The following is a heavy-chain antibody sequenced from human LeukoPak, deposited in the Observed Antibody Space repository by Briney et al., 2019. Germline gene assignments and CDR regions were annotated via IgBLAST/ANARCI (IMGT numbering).Heavy chain of an antibody. CDR1: GFTFSSYS. CDR2: ISSSSSTI. J-gene: IGHJ6*03. Sequence: HPGGSLRLSCAASGFTFSSYSMNWVRQAPGKGLEWVSYISSSSSTIYYADSVKGRFTISRDNAKNSLYLQMNSLRAEDTAVYYCATLAYYYYYMDVWGKGTTVTISS. V-gene: IGHV3-48*01. D-gene: IGHD2-15*01. CDR3: ATLAYYYYYMDV.